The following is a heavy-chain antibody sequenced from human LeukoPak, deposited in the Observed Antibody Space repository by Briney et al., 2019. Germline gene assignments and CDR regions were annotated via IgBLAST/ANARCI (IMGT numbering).Heavy chain of an antibody. D-gene: IGHD5-18*01. V-gene: IGHV1-2*02. Sequence: GASVKVSCNASGYTFTGYYMHWVRQAPGQGLVLMGWINPNSGGTNYAQKFQGRVTMTRDTSISTAYMELSRLRSDDTVLYYCASLGGSGYSPIGHYYYFMDGWGKGTTVTVSS. CDR3: ASLGGSGYSPIGHYYYFMDG. J-gene: IGHJ6*03. CDR2: INPNSGGT. CDR1: GYTFTGYY.